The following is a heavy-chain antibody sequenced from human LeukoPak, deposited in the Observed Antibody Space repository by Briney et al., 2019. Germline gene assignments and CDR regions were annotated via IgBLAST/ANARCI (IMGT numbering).Heavy chain of an antibody. CDR2: VSYDGSYK. D-gene: IGHD4-17*01. V-gene: IGHV3-30*04. Sequence: GGSLRLSCAAAGFTFSKFAMHWVRQAPGKGLEWVAVVSYDGSYKYYADSVKGRFTISRDNAKNTLYLQMNSLRAEDTAVYYCARVGGYGDHYYFDYWGQGTLVTVSS. CDR3: ARVGGYGDHYYFDY. CDR1: GFTFSKFA. J-gene: IGHJ4*02.